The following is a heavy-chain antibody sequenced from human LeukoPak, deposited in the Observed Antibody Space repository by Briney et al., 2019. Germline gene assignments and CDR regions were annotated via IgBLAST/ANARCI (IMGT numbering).Heavy chain of an antibody. CDR3: AKDIHPGLDSGASCCFDY. D-gene: IGHD3-22*01. J-gene: IGHJ4*02. CDR1: GYTFSRHG. V-gene: IGHV1-18*01. Sequence: ASVKVSCKTSGYTFSRHGITWVRQAPGQGIEWMGWVSGYNGNTNYAQNVQGRVTMTTDTSTNTAYMELRSLRSDDTAVYYCAKDIHPGLDSGASCCFDYWGQGTPVTVSS. CDR2: VSGYNGNT.